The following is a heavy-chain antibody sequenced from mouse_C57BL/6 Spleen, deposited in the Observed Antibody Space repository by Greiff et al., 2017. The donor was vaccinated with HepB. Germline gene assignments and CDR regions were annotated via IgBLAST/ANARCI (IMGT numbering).Heavy chain of an antibody. D-gene: IGHD4-1*01. CDR3: VSSNWVFAY. V-gene: IGHV10-1*01. J-gene: IGHJ3*01. CDR1: GFSFNTYA. CDR2: IRSKSNNYAT. Sequence: EVQLVESGGGLVQPKGSLKLSCAASGFSFNTYAMNWVRQTPGKGLEWVARIRSKSNNYATYYADSVKDRFTISRDDSESMLSLQMNHLKTEDTAMYYCVSSNWVFAYWGQGTLVTVSA.